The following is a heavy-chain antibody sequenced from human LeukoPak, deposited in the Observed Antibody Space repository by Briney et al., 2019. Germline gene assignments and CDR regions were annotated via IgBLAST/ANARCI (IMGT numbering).Heavy chain of an antibody. CDR3: AKGQLVDYGMDV. CDR1: GFILSSYA. Sequence: GRSLRLSCAASGFILSSYAMHSVRQAPGKGLEWVAVTSYDGSHIYYADCVKGRFTISRDTSKNTLYLQMNSLRAEDTAVYYCAKGQLVDYGMDVWGQGTTVTVS. CDR2: TSYDGSHI. V-gene: IGHV3-30*18. D-gene: IGHD6-13*01. J-gene: IGHJ6*02.